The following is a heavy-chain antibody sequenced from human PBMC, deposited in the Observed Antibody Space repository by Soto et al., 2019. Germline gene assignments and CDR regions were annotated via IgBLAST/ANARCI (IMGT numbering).Heavy chain of an antibody. V-gene: IGHV1-69*05. CDR3: AREGVRGMDV. CDR1: GGTFNNYA. D-gene: IGHD3-16*01. Sequence: QVQLVQSGAEVKKPESSVRVSCKASGGTFNNYAITWVRQAPGQGLEWLGGTIPMFGTTNYAEKFQGRVTMTRNTSISTAYVELSSLRSEDTAVYYCAREGVRGMDVWGQGTTVTVSS. J-gene: IGHJ6*02. CDR2: TIPMFGTT.